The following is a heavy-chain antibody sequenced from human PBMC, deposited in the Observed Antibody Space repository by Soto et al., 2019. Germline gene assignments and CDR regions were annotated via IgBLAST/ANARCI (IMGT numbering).Heavy chain of an antibody. D-gene: IGHD2-8*01. Sequence: QVQLVQSGAEVKKPGSSVKVSCKASGDTFTTNSLNWVRQAPGQGLEWMGGVIPVVGTTKYAQKYQDRVNITGDKYTNTAYMELSSMRSDDTAVYYCARGLLYATTYVDYWGQGTPVTVSS. V-gene: IGHV1-69*06. CDR2: VIPVVGTT. J-gene: IGHJ4*02. CDR3: ARGLLYATTYVDY. CDR1: GDTFTTNS.